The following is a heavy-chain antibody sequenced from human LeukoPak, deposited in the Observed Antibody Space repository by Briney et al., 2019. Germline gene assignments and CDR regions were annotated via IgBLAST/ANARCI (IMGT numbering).Heavy chain of an antibody. CDR1: GGSFRGYY. V-gene: IGHV4-34*01. Sequence: LSLTCGVYGGSFRGYYWGWIRQPPGKGLEWIGDINYSGITNYNPSLKSRVTISLDTSKNQFSLKVTSVTAADTAVYYCARGPFAPDGWGQRTTVSAAS. CDR2: INYSGIT. CDR3: ARGPFAPDG. J-gene: IGHJ6*02.